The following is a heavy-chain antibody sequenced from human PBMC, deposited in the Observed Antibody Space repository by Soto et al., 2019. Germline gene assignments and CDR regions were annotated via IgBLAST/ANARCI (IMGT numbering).Heavy chain of an antibody. CDR1: GGSTSSGDYY. CDR2: IYHSESA. J-gene: IGHJ6*02. CDR3: ARALYYYGMDV. Sequence: QVQLQESGPGLVKPSQTLSLTCTVSGGSTSSGDYYWSWIRQPPGKGLEWIGYIYHSESAFYNPSLKSRITMSIDTATNRFSLRLASVSGADTAVYFCARALYYYGMDVWGPGTTVTVSS. V-gene: IGHV4-30-4*01.